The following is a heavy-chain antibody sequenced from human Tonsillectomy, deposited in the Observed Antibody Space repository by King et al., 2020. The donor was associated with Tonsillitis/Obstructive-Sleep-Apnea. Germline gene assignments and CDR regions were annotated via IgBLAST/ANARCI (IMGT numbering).Heavy chain of an antibody. V-gene: IGHV1-18*01. Sequence: QIQLVQSGAEVKKPGASVKVSCKASGYTFTSFGISWVRQAPGQGLEWVGWISHYNGNTNHAQKFQGRVTMTTDTSTSTAYMELRSLRSDDTAVYYCARVGGNRHDAFDIWGQGTMVPVSS. J-gene: IGHJ3*02. CDR1: GYTFTSFG. CDR3: ARVGGNRHDAFDI. CDR2: ISHYNGNT. D-gene: IGHD4-23*01.